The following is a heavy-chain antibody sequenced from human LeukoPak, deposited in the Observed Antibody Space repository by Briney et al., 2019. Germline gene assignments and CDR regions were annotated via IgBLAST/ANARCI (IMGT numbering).Heavy chain of an antibody. CDR1: GYIFSDYG. J-gene: IGHJ4*02. V-gene: IGHV1-18*01. CDR2: ISTYNGNT. CDR3: AREDISGYFDY. D-gene: IGHD3-22*01. Sequence: ASVKVACKASGYIFSDYGFAWVRQAPGQGLEWMGWISTYNGNTKYAQMLQGRVTMATDTSTSTAFLELRSLRSDDTAVYYRAREDISGYFDYWGQGTLVTVSS.